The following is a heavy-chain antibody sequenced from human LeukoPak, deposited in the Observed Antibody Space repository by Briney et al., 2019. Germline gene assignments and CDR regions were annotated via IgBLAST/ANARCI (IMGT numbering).Heavy chain of an antibody. J-gene: IGHJ4*02. Sequence: GGSLRLSCAASGFTFSSYAMSWVRQAPGKGLEWVSAISGSGGSTYYADSVKGRFTISRDNAKNTLYLQMNSLRVEDTAVYYCARAKVGADYWGQGTLVTVSS. CDR1: GFTFSSYA. D-gene: IGHD1-26*01. CDR2: ISGSGGST. V-gene: IGHV3-23*01. CDR3: ARAKVGADY.